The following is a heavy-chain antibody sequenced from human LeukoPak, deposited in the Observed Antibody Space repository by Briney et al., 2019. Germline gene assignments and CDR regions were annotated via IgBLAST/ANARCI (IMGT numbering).Heavy chain of an antibody. J-gene: IGHJ4*02. CDR3: ARDHYGSGSYKFSGGRPDY. D-gene: IGHD3-10*01. CDR1: GGTFSSYA. Sequence: SVKVSCKASGGTFSSYAISWVRQAPGQGLEWMGRIIPILGIANYAQKFQGRVTITADKSTSTAYMELSSLRSEDTAVYYCARDHYGSGSYKFSGGRPDYWGQGTLVTVSS. CDR2: IIPILGIA. V-gene: IGHV1-69*04.